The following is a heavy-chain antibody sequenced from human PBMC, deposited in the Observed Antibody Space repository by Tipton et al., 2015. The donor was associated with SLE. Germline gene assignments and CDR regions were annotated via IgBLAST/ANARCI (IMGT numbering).Heavy chain of an antibody. J-gene: IGHJ4*02. CDR1: GFTFSSYA. V-gene: IGHV3-23*01. D-gene: IGHD7-27*01. CDR3: ARAHWAYYFDY. Sequence: SLRLSCVASGFTFSSYAMSWVRQAPGKGLEWVSGISGSGGSTYYADSVKGRFTISRDNPKNTLYLQMDSLRAEDTAVYYCARAHWAYYFDYWGQGTLVTVSS. CDR2: ISGSGGST.